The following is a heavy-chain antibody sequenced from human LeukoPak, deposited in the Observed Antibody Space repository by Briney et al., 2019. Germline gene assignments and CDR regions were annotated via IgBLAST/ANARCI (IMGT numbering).Heavy chain of an antibody. J-gene: IGHJ2*01. CDR2: ISNSDSTT. V-gene: IGHV3-48*02. CDR3: ARDAATIGTYWYFDL. D-gene: IGHD1-1*01. CDR1: GFSFSSYS. Sequence: AGGSLRLSCAASGFSFSSYSMNWVRQAPGKGLEWVSYISNSDSTTYYADSVKGRFTISRDNAKFSLFLQMNTLRDEDTAVYYCARDAATIGTYWYFDLWGRGTLVTVSS.